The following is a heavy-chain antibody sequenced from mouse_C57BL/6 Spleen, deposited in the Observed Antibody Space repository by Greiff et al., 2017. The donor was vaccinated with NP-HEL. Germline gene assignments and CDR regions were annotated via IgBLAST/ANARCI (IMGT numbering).Heavy chain of an antibody. CDR3: ARLGTTVVAHWYFDV. Sequence: VHVKQSGPELVKPGASVKIPCKASGYTFTDYNMDWVKQSHGKSLEWIGDINPNNGGTIYNQKFKGKATLTVDKSSSTAYMELRSLTSEDTAVYYCARLGTTVVAHWYFDVWGTGTTVTVSS. J-gene: IGHJ1*03. V-gene: IGHV1-18*01. CDR1: GYTFTDYN. CDR2: INPNNGGT. D-gene: IGHD1-1*01.